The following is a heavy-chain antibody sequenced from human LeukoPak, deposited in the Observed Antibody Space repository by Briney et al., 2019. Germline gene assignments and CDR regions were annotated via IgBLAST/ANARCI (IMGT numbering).Heavy chain of an antibody. J-gene: IGHJ3*02. CDR1: GFTLSSYA. CDR3: ARDPDRAHAFDI. CDR2: ISYDGSNK. V-gene: IGHV3-30-3*01. D-gene: IGHD2-15*01. Sequence: GGSLRLSCAASGFTLSSYAMHWVRQAPGKGLEWVAVISYDGSNKYYADSVKGRFTISRDNSKNTLYLQMNSLRADDTALYYCARDPDRAHAFDIWGQGTVVTVSS.